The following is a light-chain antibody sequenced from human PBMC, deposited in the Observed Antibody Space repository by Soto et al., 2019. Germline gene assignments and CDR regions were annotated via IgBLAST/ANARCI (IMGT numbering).Light chain of an antibody. J-gene: IGKJ1*01. CDR2: DAS. CDR1: QDISVW. Sequence: DIQMTQSPSTMSASIGDRVATTCRASQDISVWLAWYQQKPGKAPTLLVSDASNLQSGVPSRFSGSGSGSEFTLTISSLQPDDFSTYYCHQYDSYPWTFGQGTKVEIK. V-gene: IGKV1-5*01. CDR3: HQYDSYPWT.